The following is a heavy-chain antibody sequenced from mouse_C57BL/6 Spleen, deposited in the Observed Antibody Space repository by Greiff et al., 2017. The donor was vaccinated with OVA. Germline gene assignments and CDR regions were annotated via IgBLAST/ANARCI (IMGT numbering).Heavy chain of an antibody. J-gene: IGHJ2*01. CDR2: IRNKANGYTT. CDR3: ARTTTVVAFDY. D-gene: IGHD1-1*01. V-gene: IGHV7-3*01. Sequence: EVMLVESGGGLVQPGGSLSLSCAASGFTFTDYYMSWVRQPPGKALEWLGFIRNKANGYTTEYSASVKGRFTISRDNSQSILYLQMNALRAEDSATYYCARTTTVVAFDYWGQGTTLTVSS. CDR1: GFTFTDYY.